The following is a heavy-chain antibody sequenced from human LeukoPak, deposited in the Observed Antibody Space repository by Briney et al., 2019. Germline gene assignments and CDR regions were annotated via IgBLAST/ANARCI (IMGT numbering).Heavy chain of an antibody. V-gene: IGHV4-38-2*02. CDR3: ARSLFLFRFDP. CDR1: GYSISSGYY. J-gene: IGHJ5*02. D-gene: IGHD3-3*02. CDR2: IYHSGST. Sequence: PSETLSLTCTVSGYSISSGYYWGWIRQPPGKGLEWIGSIYHSGSTYYNPSLKSRVTISVDTSKNQFSLKLSSVTAADTAVYYCARSLFLFRFDPWGQGTLVTVSS.